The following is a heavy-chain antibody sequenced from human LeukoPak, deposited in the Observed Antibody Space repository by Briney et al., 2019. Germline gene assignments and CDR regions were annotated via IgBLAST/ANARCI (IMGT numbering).Heavy chain of an antibody. J-gene: IGHJ6*04. Sequence: SQTLSLTGTVSGGSISSGDYYWSWIRQPPGKGLEWIGYIYYSGSTYYNPSLKSRVTMSVDTSKNQFSLKLSSVTAADTAVYYCARDARGYCSSTSCYEDYGMDVWGKGTTVTVSS. CDR2: IYYSGST. D-gene: IGHD2-2*01. CDR1: GGSISSGDYY. CDR3: ARDARGYCSSTSCYEDYGMDV. V-gene: IGHV4-30-4*01.